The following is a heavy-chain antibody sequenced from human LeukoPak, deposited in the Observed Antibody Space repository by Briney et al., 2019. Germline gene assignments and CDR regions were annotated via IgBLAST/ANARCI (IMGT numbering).Heavy chain of an antibody. CDR2: IYHSGNT. CDR1: GGSIGTYY. J-gene: IGHJ4*02. CDR3: ARNLYDDSGSMGIYTFDN. V-gene: IGHV4-59*01. D-gene: IGHD3-22*01. Sequence: SETLSLTCTVSGGSIGTYYWSWIRQFPGKGLEWIGYIYHSGNTNCNPSLESRVTISVDTSKNQFSLKLRSVTAADTAVYYCARNLYDDSGSMGIYTFDNWGQGTLVTVSS.